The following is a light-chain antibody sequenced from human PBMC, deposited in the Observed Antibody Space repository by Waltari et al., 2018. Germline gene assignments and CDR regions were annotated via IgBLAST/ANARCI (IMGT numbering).Light chain of an antibody. J-gene: IGKJ2*01. Sequence: DIQMTQSPSSLSASVGDRVTITCQASQAISNYLNWYQQKPGKAPKLLIYDASNLEIGVPARFSGSGSGTNFTFTISSLQPEDIATYYCQQYDSLPYTFGQGTKLEIK. CDR2: DAS. CDR1: QAISNY. V-gene: IGKV1-33*01. CDR3: QQYDSLPYT.